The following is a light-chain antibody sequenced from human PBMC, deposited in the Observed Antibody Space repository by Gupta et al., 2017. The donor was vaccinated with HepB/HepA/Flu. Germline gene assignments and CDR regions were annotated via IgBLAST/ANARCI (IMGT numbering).Light chain of an antibody. V-gene: IGKV2D-29*01. Sequence: DIVMTQTPFSLSVTPGQPASISCTSSQSLLHSSGKTHLYWYVQKPGQAPQPLIYEVSKRDTGVSDRFSGRGSGTDFTLNISRGEAEDVGVYYCKQTIQFPITFGRGTKVEIK. CDR2: EVS. CDR1: QSLLHSSGKTH. CDR3: KQTIQFPIT. J-gene: IGKJ4*01.